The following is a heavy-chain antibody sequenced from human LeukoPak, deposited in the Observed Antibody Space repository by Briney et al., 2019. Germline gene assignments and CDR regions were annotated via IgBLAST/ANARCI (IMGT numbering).Heavy chain of an antibody. CDR3: ASWFSSGYYYYGMDV. D-gene: IGHD3-22*01. J-gene: IGHJ6*02. Sequence: GGSLRLSCAASGFTFSSYSMNWVRQAPGKGLEWVSSISSSSSYIYYADSVKGRFTISRDNAKNSLYLQMNSLRAEDTAVYYCASWFSSGYYYYGMDVWGQGTTVTVSS. CDR2: ISSSSSYI. CDR1: GFTFSSYS. V-gene: IGHV3-21*01.